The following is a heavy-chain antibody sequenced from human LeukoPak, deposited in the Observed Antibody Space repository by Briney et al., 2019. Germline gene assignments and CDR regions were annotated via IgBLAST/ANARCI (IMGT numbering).Heavy chain of an antibody. CDR2: IYYSGST. D-gene: IGHD1-26*01. V-gene: IGHV4-39*01. Sequence: SETLSLTCTVSGGSISSSSYYWGWIRQPPGKGLEWIGSIYYSGSTYYNPSLKSRVTISVGTSKNQFSLKLSSVTAADTAVYYCALIVGATGYFDYWGQGTLVTVSS. CDR1: GGSISSSSYY. CDR3: ALIVGATGYFDY. J-gene: IGHJ4*02.